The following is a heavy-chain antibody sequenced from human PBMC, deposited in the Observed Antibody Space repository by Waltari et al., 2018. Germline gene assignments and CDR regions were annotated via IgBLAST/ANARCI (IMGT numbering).Heavy chain of an antibody. CDR2: IYYSGST. CDR3: ASATSSEGNNWFDP. CDR1: GGSISSRSYY. D-gene: IGHD6-6*01. J-gene: IGHJ5*02. V-gene: IGHV4-39*01. Sequence: QLQLQETGPGLVKPSETLSLTCTVSGGSISSRSYYWGWIRQPPGKGLEWIGSIYYSGSTYYNPSLKSRVTISVDTSKNQFSLKLSSVTAADTAVYYCASATSSEGNNWFDPWGQGTLVTVSS.